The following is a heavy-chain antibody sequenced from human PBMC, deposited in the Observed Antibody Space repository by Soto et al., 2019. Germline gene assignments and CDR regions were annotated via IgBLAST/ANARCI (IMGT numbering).Heavy chain of an antibody. Sequence: SETLSLTCTVSGGSISSYYWSWIRPPPGKGLEWIGYIYYSGSTNYNPSLKSRVTISVDTSKNQFSLKLSSVTAADTAVYYCARSPHSFSPAYYYMDVWGKGTTVTVSS. CDR2: IYYSGST. D-gene: IGHD3-3*01. V-gene: IGHV4-59*08. CDR1: GGSISSYY. J-gene: IGHJ6*03. CDR3: ARSPHSFSPAYYYMDV.